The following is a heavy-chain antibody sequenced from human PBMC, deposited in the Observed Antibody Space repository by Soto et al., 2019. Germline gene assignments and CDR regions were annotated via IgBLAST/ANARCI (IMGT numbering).Heavy chain of an antibody. V-gene: IGHV4-61*01. CDR2: IYYSGST. Sequence: SETLSLTCTVSGGSVSSGSYYWSWIRQPPGKGLEWIGYIYYSGSTNYNPSLKSRVTISVDTSKNQFSLKLSSVTAADTAVYYCARGRYYGMDVWGQGTTVTVSS. CDR1: GGSVSSGSYY. J-gene: IGHJ6*02. CDR3: ARGRYYGMDV.